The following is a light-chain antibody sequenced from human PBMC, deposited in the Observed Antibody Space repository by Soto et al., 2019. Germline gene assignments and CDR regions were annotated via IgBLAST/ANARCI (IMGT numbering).Light chain of an antibody. V-gene: IGKV3-15*01. CDR1: QSVSSN. CDR3: QQYNNWPSIT. CDR2: DAS. J-gene: IGKJ5*01. Sequence: EIVRTQSPATLSVSPGERATLSCRASQSVSSNLAWYQQKPGQAPRLLIYDASTRATDIPARFSGSGSGTGFTLTISSLQSEDFAVYFCQQYNNWPSITFGQGTRLEIK.